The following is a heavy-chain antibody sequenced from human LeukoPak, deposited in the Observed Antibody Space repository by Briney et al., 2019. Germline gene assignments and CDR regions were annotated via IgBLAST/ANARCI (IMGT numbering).Heavy chain of an antibody. CDR2: IKEDGGET. V-gene: IGHV3-7*01. D-gene: IGHD4/OR15-4a*01. Sequence: PGGSLRLSCVASGFVFSNYWMGWVRQAPGKGLEWVANIKEDGGETYYVDSVKGRFTISRDNAKNSLDLQMTSLRDEDTAVYYCARRKEVQTTFDYWGQGSVVSVSS. CDR3: ARRKEVQTTFDY. J-gene: IGHJ4*02. CDR1: GFVFSNYW.